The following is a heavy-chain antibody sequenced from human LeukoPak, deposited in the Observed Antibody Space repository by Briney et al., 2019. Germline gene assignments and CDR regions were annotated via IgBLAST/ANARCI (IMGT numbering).Heavy chain of an antibody. CDR2: ISGSGGST. CDR1: GFTFSSYA. Sequence: PGGSLRLSCAASGFTFSSYAMSWVRQAPGKGLEWVPAISGSGGSTYYADSVKGRFTISRDNSKNTLYLQMSSLRTEDTALYYCAKVQQLATIYYFDYWGQGSLVTVSS. J-gene: IGHJ4*02. D-gene: IGHD6-13*01. V-gene: IGHV3-23*01. CDR3: AKVQQLATIYYFDY.